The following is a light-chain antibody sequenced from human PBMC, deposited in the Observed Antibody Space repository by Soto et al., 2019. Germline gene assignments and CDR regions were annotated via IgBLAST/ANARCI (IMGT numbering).Light chain of an antibody. CDR1: QSVTSNY. J-gene: IGKJ1*01. Sequence: IVLTQSPGTLSLSPWERATLSCGASQSVTSNYLAWYQQKPGQAPRLLIFGASIRVTGIPDRFIGSGSGTDFTLTISRLEPEDFAVYYCQHYVTSLTTFGQGTKVDIK. CDR3: QHYVTSLTT. V-gene: IGKV3-20*01. CDR2: GAS.